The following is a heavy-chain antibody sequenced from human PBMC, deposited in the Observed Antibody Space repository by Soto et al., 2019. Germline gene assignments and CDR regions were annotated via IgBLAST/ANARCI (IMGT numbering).Heavy chain of an antibody. J-gene: IGHJ6*02. D-gene: IGHD1-26*01. Sequence: QVQLVQSGAEVKKPGSSVKVSCKASGGTFSSYAISWVRQAPGQGLEWMGGIIPIFGTANYAQKFQGRVTITEDESTSTAYMELSSLRSEDTAVYYGARWDGELPYYYYYGMDVWGQGITVTVSS. V-gene: IGHV1-69*01. CDR1: GGTFSSYA. CDR3: ARWDGELPYYYYYGMDV. CDR2: IIPIFGTA.